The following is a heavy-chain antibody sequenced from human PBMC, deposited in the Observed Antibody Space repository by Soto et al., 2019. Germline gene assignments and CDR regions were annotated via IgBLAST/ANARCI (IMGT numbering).Heavy chain of an antibody. CDR2: INPSGGST. Sequence: QVQLVQSGAEVKKPGASVKVSCKASGYTFTNYYMHWVRQAPGQGLEWMGIINPSGGSTTYAQRFQGRVTMTRDTSTSTVYMALSSLRPEDTAVYYCAREGGQWLDPWGQGTLVTVSS. J-gene: IGHJ5*02. D-gene: IGHD6-19*01. V-gene: IGHV1-46*01. CDR1: GYTFTNYY. CDR3: AREGGQWLDP.